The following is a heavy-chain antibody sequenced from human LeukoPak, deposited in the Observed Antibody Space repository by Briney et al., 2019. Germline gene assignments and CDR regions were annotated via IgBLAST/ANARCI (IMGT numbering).Heavy chain of an antibody. V-gene: IGHV3-23*01. Sequence: PGGSLRLSCAASGFIFSSYGMHWVRQAPGKGLEWVSGISGSGGRYFADSVKGRFTISKDNSKNTLYLQMNSLRAEDTAVYYCVKGGSFSGSYYINWFDPWGQGTLVTVSS. CDR1: GFIFSSYG. CDR2: ISGSGGR. J-gene: IGHJ5*02. CDR3: VKGGSFSGSYYINWFDP. D-gene: IGHD3-10*01.